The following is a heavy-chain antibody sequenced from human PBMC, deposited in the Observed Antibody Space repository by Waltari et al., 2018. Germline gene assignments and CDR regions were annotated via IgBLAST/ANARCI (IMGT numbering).Heavy chain of an antibody. CDR2: INHSGST. CDR1: GGSFSGYY. V-gene: IGHV4-34*01. J-gene: IGHJ6*02. Sequence: QVQLQQWGAGLLKPSETLSLTCAVYGGSFSGYYWSWIRQPPGTGRGWIGEINHSGSTNINPALKGRVTRSVDPAKNQFSLKLSSVTAADTAVYYCARGSPLPYFWSGQFLGMDVWGQGTTVTVSS. D-gene: IGHD3-3*01. CDR3: ARGSPLPYFWSGQFLGMDV.